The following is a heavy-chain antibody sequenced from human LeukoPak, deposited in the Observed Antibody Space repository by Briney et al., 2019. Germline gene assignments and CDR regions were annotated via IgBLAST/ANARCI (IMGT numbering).Heavy chain of an antibody. V-gene: IGHV5-51*01. Sequence: GESLKIPCKVSGYDFTTFWIGWVRPMPGKGLEWVGVIYSGESDARYSPSFEGQVTISAEQSISTAFLQWSSLKASDPASFYWAGGPTSYVFDFRGQGAIVTVSS. CDR2: IYSGESDA. D-gene: IGHD3-10*01. CDR3: AGGPTSYVFDF. J-gene: IGHJ3*01. CDR1: GYDFTTFW.